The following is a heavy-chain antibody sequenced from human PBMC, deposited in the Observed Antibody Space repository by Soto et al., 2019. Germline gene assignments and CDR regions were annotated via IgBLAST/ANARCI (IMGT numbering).Heavy chain of an antibody. Sequence: GVSLKISCKGSGYSFTSYWISWVRQMPGKGLEWMGRIDPSDSYTNYSPSFQGHVTISADKSISTAYLQWSSLKASDTAMYYCARHRRYYYDSSGYYHDAFDIWGQGTMVTGSS. CDR1: GYSFTSYW. CDR3: ARHRRYYYDSSGYYHDAFDI. D-gene: IGHD3-22*01. CDR2: IDPSDSYT. J-gene: IGHJ3*02. V-gene: IGHV5-10-1*01.